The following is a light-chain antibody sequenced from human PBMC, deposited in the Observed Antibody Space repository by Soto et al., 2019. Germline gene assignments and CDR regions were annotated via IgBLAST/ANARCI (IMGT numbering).Light chain of an antibody. J-gene: IGKJ1*01. CDR3: QKYGSSSWT. V-gene: IGKV3-20*01. CDR1: QSVSSSY. Sequence: EIVLTASPGTLSGSPGERATLSCRSSQSVSSSYLAWYQQKTGQAPRILIYGASSRATGIPDRFSGSGSGTDLNLTISRLEPEDFAVYYCQKYGSSSWTCGQGTKVDIK. CDR2: GAS.